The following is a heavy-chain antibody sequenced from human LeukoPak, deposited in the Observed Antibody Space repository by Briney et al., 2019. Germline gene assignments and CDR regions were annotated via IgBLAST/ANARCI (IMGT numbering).Heavy chain of an antibody. CDR2: IYYSGST. CDR1: GGSISSSSYY. D-gene: IGHD3-3*01. CDR3: AGEDYDFWSGYYHTNWFDP. V-gene: IGHV4-39*07. Sequence: SETLSLTCTVSGGSISSSSYYWGWIRQPPGKGLEWIGSIYYSGSTYYNPSLKSRVTISVDTSKNQFSLKLSSVTAADTAVYYCAGEDYDFWSGYYHTNWFDPWGQGTLVTVSS. J-gene: IGHJ5*02.